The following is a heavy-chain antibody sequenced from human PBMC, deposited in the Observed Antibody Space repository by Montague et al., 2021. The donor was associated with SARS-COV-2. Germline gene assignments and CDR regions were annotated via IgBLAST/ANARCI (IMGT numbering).Heavy chain of an antibody. CDR3: AHRRGGWYGPYFDY. J-gene: IGHJ4*02. CDR2: XYWXDDK. Sequence: PALVTPTQTITQTCTFSGFSLSTSGVGVGWIRQPPGKALEWLALXYWXDDKRYSPSLKSRLTITKDTSKNQVVLTMTNMDPVDTATYYCAHRRGGWYGPYFDYWGQGTLVTVSS. V-gene: IGHV2-5*01. CDR1: GFSLSTSGVG. D-gene: IGHD6-19*01.